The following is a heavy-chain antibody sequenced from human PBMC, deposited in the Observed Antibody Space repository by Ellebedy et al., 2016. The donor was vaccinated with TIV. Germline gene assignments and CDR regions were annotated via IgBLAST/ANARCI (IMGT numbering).Heavy chain of an antibody. D-gene: IGHD1-1*01. CDR2: VISGGDNV. CDR1: GFIFRNYY. J-gene: IGHJ4*02. CDR3: ARDGNWKDDF. V-gene: IGHV3-11*01. Sequence: GGSLRLXXAASGFIFRNYYMSWIRQAPGKGLEWISFVISGGDNVFYADSVKGRFTITRENAKSSLYLQMNSLRVEDTAIYYCARDGNWKDDFWGQGTLVTVSS.